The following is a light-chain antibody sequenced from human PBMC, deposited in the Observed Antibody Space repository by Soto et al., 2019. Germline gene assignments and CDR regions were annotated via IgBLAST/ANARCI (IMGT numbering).Light chain of an antibody. CDR3: QQHSNRLT. CDR1: QSVDSY. V-gene: IGKV3-11*01. CDR2: DAF. J-gene: IGKJ4*01. Sequence: EIVLTQSPATLSLSPGERATLSCRASQSVDSYLAWYQQKPGQAPRLVIFDAFNRATGIPARFSGSGSGTDFTLTISSLEPEDVAVYSCQQHSNRLTFGGGTRVEI.